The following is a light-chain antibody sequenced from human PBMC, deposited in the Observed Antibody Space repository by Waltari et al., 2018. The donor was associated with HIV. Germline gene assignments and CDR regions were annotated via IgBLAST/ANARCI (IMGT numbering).Light chain of an antibody. V-gene: IGLV2-11*01. CDR3: CAYTGAYTSGV. CDR1: RSYVGGSNY. Sequence: QSALTQPRSVSGSPGQSVTISCTGTRSYVGGSNYVSWYQQHPGKAPTLLIHDVSTRPSGVPDRFSGSKSGNTASLTISGLQAEDEADYYCCAYTGAYTSGVFGAGTQLTVL. CDR2: DVS. J-gene: IGLJ3*02.